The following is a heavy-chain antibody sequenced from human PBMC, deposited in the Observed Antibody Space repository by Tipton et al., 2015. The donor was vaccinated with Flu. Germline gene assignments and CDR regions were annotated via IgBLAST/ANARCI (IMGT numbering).Heavy chain of an antibody. D-gene: IGHD3-16*01. Sequence: TLSLTCTVSGGSIRSDKHYWAWVCQPPGKGSEWIASNYYTGTTQYNPSLKSRVTPFVDTSKKQFSLKLTSVTAADTAVYYCARLEEILGSTWGTACDVWGRGTMVTVSS. J-gene: IGHJ3*01. CDR2: NYYTGTT. CDR3: ARLEEILGSTWGTACDV. V-gene: IGHV4-39*01. CDR1: GGSIRSDKHY.